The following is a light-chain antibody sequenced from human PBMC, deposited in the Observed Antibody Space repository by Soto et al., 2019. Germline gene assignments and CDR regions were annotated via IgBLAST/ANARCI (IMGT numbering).Light chain of an antibody. V-gene: IGKV1-39*01. CDR1: QSISNY. CDR2: VAS. Sequence: DIQMTQSPSSLSASVGDRVTITCRASQSISNYLNWYQQKPGKAPNLLMYVASTLQRGVTSRFSGSGSGTDFTLTISSLQPEDFATYYCQQSYSTPLTFGGGTKLEIK. J-gene: IGKJ4*01. CDR3: QQSYSTPLT.